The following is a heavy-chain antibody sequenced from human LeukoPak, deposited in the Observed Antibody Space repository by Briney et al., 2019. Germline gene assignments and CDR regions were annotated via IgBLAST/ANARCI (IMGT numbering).Heavy chain of an antibody. CDR1: GFTFSSYG. Sequence: GGSLRLSCAAFGFTFSSYGMHWVRQAPGKGLEWVAVISYDGSNKYYADSVKGRFTISRDNSKNTLYLQMNSLRAEDTAVYYCAKDVTYLGGCSSTSCYFYYYYGMDVWGHGTTVTVSS. CDR2: ISYDGSNK. CDR3: AKDVTYLGGCSSTSCYFYYYYGMDV. V-gene: IGHV3-30*18. D-gene: IGHD2-2*01. J-gene: IGHJ6*02.